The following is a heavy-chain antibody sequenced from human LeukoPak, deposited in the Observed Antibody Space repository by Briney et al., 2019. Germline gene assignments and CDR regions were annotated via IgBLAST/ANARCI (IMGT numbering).Heavy chain of an antibody. Sequence: SSETLSLTCAVYGGSFSGYYWSWIRQPPGKGLGWIGEINHSGSTNYNPSLKSRVTISVDTSKNQFSLKLSSVTAADTAVYYCARESIAAAGTPLDYWGQGTLVTVSS. D-gene: IGHD6-13*01. CDR1: GGSFSGYY. CDR2: INHSGST. CDR3: ARESIAAAGTPLDY. V-gene: IGHV4-34*01. J-gene: IGHJ4*02.